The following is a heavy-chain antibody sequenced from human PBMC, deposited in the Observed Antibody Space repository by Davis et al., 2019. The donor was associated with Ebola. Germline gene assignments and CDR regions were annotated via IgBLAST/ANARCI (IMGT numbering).Heavy chain of an antibody. CDR2: ISGSGGST. J-gene: IGHJ3*02. D-gene: IGHD5-24*01. CDR1: GFTFSSYA. V-gene: IGHV3-23*01. Sequence: GESLKISCAASGFTFSSYAMSWVRQAPGKGLEWVSAISGSGGSTYYADSVKGRFTISRDNAKNTLYLQKNSLRVEDTAVYYCAREMATTNDAFDIWGQGTMVSVS. CDR3: AREMATTNDAFDI.